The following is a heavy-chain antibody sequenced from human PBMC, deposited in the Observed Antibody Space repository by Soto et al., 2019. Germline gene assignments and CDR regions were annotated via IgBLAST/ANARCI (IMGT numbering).Heavy chain of an antibody. D-gene: IGHD3-10*01. Sequence: SVKVSCKASGGTFSSYAISWVLQAPGQGLEWMGGIIPIFGTANYAQKFQGRVTITADESTSTAYMELSSLRSEDTAVYYCARYGSGSYYFDYWGQGTLVTVSS. J-gene: IGHJ4*02. CDR2: IIPIFGTA. CDR1: GGTFSSYA. CDR3: ARYGSGSYYFDY. V-gene: IGHV1-69*01.